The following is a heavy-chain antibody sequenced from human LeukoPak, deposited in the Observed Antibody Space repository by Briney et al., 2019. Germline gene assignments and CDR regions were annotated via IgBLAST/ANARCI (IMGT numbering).Heavy chain of an antibody. CDR2: MNPNSGNT. CDR3: ARWGLLLAVAGTTRGGAFDI. D-gene: IGHD6-19*01. J-gene: IGHJ3*02. Sequence: ASVKVSCKASGYTFTSYDINWVRQATGQGLEWMGWMNPNSGNTGYAQKFQGRVTMTRNTSISTAYMELSSLRSEDTAVYYCARWGLLLAVAGTTRGGAFDIWGQGTMVTVSS. CDR1: GYTFTSYD. V-gene: IGHV1-8*01.